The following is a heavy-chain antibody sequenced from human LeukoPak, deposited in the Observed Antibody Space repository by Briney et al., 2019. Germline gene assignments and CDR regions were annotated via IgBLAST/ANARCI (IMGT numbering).Heavy chain of an antibody. V-gene: IGHV4-4*07. CDR3: ARLLVVESRFDP. CDR2: IYASGST. Sequence: SDTLSLPCTVSDRPINRYFWRWIRQPAGKALEYIGRIYASGSTNYNPSLKSPVPKSVATSKNQFSLKLTAVTAADTAVYCGARLLVVESRFDPWGQGTLVTVSS. CDR1: DRPINRYF. D-gene: IGHD2-15*01. J-gene: IGHJ5*02.